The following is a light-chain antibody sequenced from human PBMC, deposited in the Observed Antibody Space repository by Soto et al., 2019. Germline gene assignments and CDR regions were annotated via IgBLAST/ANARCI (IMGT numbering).Light chain of an antibody. V-gene: IGKV3-15*01. CDR1: QSVSSN. Sequence: EIVMTQSPATLSVSPGARAPLSCRASQSVSSNLAWYQRKPGQAPRLLIYGASTRATGIPARFSGSGSGTDFTLTISRLEPEDFAVYYCQQYGSSPRTFGQGTKVDIK. CDR3: QQYGSSPRT. J-gene: IGKJ1*01. CDR2: GAS.